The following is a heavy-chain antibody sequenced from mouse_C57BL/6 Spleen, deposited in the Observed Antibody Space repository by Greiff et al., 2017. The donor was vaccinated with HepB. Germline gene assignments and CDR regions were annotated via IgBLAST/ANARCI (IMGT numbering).Heavy chain of an antibody. V-gene: IGHV1-15*01. CDR3: TRNYGNLDY. J-gene: IGHJ4*01. D-gene: IGHD1-1*01. CDR2: IDPETGGT. CDR1: GYTFTDYE. Sequence: VQLQQSGAELVRPGASVTLSCKASGYTFTDYEMHWVKQTPVHGLEWIGAIDPETGGTAYNQKFKGKAILTADKTSSTAYMELRSLTSEDSAGYYCTRNYGNLDYWGQGTSVTVSS.